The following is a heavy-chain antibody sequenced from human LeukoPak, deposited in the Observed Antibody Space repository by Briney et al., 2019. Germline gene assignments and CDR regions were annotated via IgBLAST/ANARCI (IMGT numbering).Heavy chain of an antibody. D-gene: IGHD5-18*01. CDR1: GGSISSYY. CDR2: IYYSGST. J-gene: IGHJ3*02. Sequence: PSETLSLTCTVSGGSISSYYWSWIRQPPGKGLEWIGYIYYSGSTNYNPSLKSRVTISVDTSKNQFSLKLSSVTAADTAVYYCARVDSYGSSAAFDIWGQGTMVTVSS. V-gene: IGHV4-59*01. CDR3: ARVDSYGSSAAFDI.